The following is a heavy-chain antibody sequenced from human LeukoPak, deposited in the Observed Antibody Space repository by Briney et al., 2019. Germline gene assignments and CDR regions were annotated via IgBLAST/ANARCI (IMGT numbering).Heavy chain of an antibody. CDR2: ISGSGGSK. CDR3: AKGGYSSSWYGYFDY. J-gene: IGHJ4*02. D-gene: IGHD6-13*01. CDR1: GFTFSSYA. Sequence: GGSLRLSCAASGFTFSSYAMSWVRQAPGKGLEWVSAISGSGGSKYYADSVKGRFTIYRDNSKNTLYLQMNSLRAEDTAVYYCAKGGYSSSWYGYFDYWGQGTLVTVSS. V-gene: IGHV3-23*01.